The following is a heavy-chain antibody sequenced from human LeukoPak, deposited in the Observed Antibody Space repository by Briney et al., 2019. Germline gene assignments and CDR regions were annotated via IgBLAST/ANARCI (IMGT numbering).Heavy chain of an antibody. CDR2: ISWNGGSI. V-gene: IGHV3-9*01. J-gene: IGHJ4*02. CDR3: AKGESYDSPLDY. Sequence: GGSLRLSCAASGFTFDYYAMLWVRQAPGKGLEGVSGISWNGGSIGYADSVKGRFTISRDNAKDSLDLQMNSLRAEDTTLYYCAKGESYDSPLDYWGQGTLVTVSS. D-gene: IGHD3-22*01. CDR1: GFTFDYYA.